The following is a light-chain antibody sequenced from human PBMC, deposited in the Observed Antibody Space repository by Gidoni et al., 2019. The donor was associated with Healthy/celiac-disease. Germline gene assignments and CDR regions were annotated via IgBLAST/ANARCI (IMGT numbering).Light chain of an antibody. CDR3: QQYYSTPRT. Sequence: QITQSPSSLSASVGDRVTITCRASQSIISYLDWYQQKPGKAPKLLIYAASSLQSGVPSGFSGSGSGTDFTLTISSLQPEDVATYYCQQYYSTPRTFXGXTKVEIE. CDR2: AAS. V-gene: IGKV1-39*01. CDR1: QSIISY. J-gene: IGKJ4*01.